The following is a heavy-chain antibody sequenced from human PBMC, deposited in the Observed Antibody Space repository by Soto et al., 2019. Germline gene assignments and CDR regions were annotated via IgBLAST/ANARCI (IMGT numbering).Heavy chain of an antibody. CDR2: INSDGSST. CDR1: GFTFSSYW. Sequence: GGSLRLSCAASGFTFSSYWMHWVRQAPGKGLVWVSRINSDGSSTSYADSVKGRFTISRDNAKNTLYLQMNSLRAEDTAVYYCARPSYYYDSSIAFDIWGQGTMVTVSS. V-gene: IGHV3-74*01. J-gene: IGHJ3*02. CDR3: ARPSYYYDSSIAFDI. D-gene: IGHD3-22*01.